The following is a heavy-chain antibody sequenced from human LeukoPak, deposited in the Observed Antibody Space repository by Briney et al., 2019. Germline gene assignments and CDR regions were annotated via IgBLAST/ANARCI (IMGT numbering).Heavy chain of an antibody. CDR2: IWYDGSIQ. CDR3: AKAGSDWSHVDY. D-gene: IGHD6-19*01. CDR1: GFTFSSYG. J-gene: IGHJ4*02. V-gene: IGHV3-33*06. Sequence: GGSLRLSCAASGFTFSSYGMHWVRQAPGKGLAWVAIIWYDGSIQYYADSVKGRFTISRDNSKNTLYLQMNSLRAEDTAVYYCAKAGSDWSHVDYWGQGTLVTVSS.